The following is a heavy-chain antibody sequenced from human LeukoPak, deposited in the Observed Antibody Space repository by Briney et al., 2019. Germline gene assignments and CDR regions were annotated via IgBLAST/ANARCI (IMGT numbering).Heavy chain of an antibody. Sequence: ASVTVSFKASGYTFTSYYMHWVRQAPGQGLEWMGIINPSGGSTSYAQKFQGRVTMTRDTSTSTVYMELSSLRSEDTAVYYCARRMISSGSYYPLGYWGQGTLVTVSS. J-gene: IGHJ4*02. CDR3: ARRMISSGSYYPLGY. D-gene: IGHD1-26*01. CDR2: INPSGGST. CDR1: GYTFTSYY. V-gene: IGHV1-46*01.